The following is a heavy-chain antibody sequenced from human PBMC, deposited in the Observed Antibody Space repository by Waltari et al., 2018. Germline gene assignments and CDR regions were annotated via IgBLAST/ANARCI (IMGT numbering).Heavy chain of an antibody. D-gene: IGHD6-25*01. CDR3: AKGASGPNPRNWFDS. Sequence: EVQLLESGGDLTHPGGSLRLSCAASGFTFNNYAMIWVRQAPGKGVEWVSGISGRGGRTYYADSVKGRFTISRDNSKNTLYLQMSSLRAEDAAVYFCAKGASGPNPRNWFDSWGQGTLVSVSS. CDR1: GFTFNNYA. V-gene: IGHV3-23*01. CDR2: ISGRGGRT. J-gene: IGHJ5*01.